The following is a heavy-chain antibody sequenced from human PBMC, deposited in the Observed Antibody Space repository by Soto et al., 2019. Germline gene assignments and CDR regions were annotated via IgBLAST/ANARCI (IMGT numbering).Heavy chain of an antibody. D-gene: IGHD2-21*01. CDR1: GYTFTGYY. CDR3: AREDAERATRFLDY. J-gene: IGHJ4*02. V-gene: IGHV1-2*02. CDR2: TSPSSLDT. Sequence: GASVKVSCKASGYTFTGYYIHWVRQAPGQGLEWMGWTSPSSLDTNYAQRFQGRVTMSRDRATSTVYMELSRLRSEDTAVYYCAREDAERATRFLDYWGQGTVVTVSS.